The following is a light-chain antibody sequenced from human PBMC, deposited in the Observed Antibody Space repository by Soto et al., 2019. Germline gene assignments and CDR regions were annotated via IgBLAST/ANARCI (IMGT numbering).Light chain of an antibody. CDR1: QGVNSNS. CDR3: QLYGRSPMYT. CDR2: AAA. J-gene: IGKJ2*01. V-gene: IGKV3-20*01. Sequence: EIVLTQSPGTLSLSPGERATLSCRASQGVNSNSLAWYQQKPGQAPRLLMYAAANRATGIPDRFSGSGYGTDFTLTISRLEPEVFAVYYCQLYGRSPMYTFGQGTRLEIK.